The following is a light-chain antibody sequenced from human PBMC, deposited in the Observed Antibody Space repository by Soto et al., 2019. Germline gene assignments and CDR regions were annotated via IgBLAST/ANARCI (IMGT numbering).Light chain of an antibody. V-gene: IGKV3-11*01. J-gene: IGKJ4*01. CDR2: DAS. CDR1: QSVRNY. CDR3: QQRSSWPLT. Sequence: EIVLTQSPATLSLSPGGRATLSCRASQSVRNYLAWYQQKPGQAPRLLIYDASNRATGIPARFRGSGSGTDFTLSITSLEPEDTAVYYCQQRSSWPLTFGGGTKVDIK.